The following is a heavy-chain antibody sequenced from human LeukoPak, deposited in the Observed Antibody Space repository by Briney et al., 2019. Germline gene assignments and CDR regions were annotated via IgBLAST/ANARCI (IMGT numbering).Heavy chain of an antibody. Sequence: GGPLRLSCAASGFTFSNHWMHWVRQAPGKGLMWVSRINRDGSRTDYADSVKGRFTISRDDAKNTLYLQVNSLRAEDTAVYFCARGGSDTAMAHDYWGQGTLVTVSS. CDR1: GFTFSNHW. D-gene: IGHD5-18*01. V-gene: IGHV3-74*01. J-gene: IGHJ4*02. CDR2: INRDGSRT. CDR3: ARGGSDTAMAHDY.